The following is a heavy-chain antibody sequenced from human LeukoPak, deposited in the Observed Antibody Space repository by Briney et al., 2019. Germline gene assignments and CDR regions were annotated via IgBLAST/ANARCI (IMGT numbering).Heavy chain of an antibody. Sequence: SQTLSLTCAISGDSVSINSAAWNWIRQSPSRGLEWLGRTYERSKWYNDYAVSVKSRITINPDISKNQFSLQLNSVTPEDTAVYYCARSPSPYSSGWYFDYWGQGTLVTVSS. CDR2: TYERSKWYN. CDR1: GDSVSINSAA. J-gene: IGHJ4*02. D-gene: IGHD6-19*01. V-gene: IGHV6-1*01. CDR3: ARSPSPYSSGWYFDY.